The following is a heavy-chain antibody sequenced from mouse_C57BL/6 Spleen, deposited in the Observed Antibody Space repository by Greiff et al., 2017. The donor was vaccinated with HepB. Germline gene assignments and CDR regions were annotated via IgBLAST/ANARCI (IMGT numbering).Heavy chain of an antibody. CDR1: GFTFSSYA. D-gene: IGHD2-1*01. CDR3: ARYYGNLYFDY. V-gene: IGHV5-4*01. J-gene: IGHJ2*01. Sequence: EVQLVESGGGLVKPGGSLKLSCAASGFTFSSYAMSWVRQTPEKRLEWVATISDGGSYTYYPDNVKGRFTISRDNAKNNLYLQMSHLKSEDTAMYYCARYYGNLYFDYWGQGTTLTVSS. CDR2: ISDGGSYT.